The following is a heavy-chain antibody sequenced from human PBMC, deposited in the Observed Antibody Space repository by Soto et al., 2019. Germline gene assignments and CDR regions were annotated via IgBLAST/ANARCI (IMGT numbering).Heavy chain of an antibody. J-gene: IGHJ6*02. CDR1: GGSISSSNW. CDR3: ARDLGIAAAGTPFFGMDV. V-gene: IGHV4-4*02. Sequence: QLQLQESGPGLVKPSETLSLTCIVSGGSISSSNWWSWVRQPPGKGLEWIGEIYHSGSTNYNPSLKSRVTISVDKSKNQFSLKLSSVTAADTAVYYCARDLGIAAAGTPFFGMDVWGQGTTVTVSS. CDR2: IYHSGST. D-gene: IGHD6-13*01.